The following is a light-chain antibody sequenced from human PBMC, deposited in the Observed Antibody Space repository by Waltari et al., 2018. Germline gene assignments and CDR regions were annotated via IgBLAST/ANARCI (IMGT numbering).Light chain of an antibody. CDR1: QGIRTS. CDR2: VAS. Sequence: DIQLTQSPSFLSASVGDRVTITCRASQGIRTSLAWYQQKSGKAPKLLIYVASTLQSWVPSRFSGSGSGTEFTLTISTLQPEDFATYYCQQLSSYPLTFGGGTKVEI. J-gene: IGKJ4*01. CDR3: QQLSSYPLT. V-gene: IGKV1-9*01.